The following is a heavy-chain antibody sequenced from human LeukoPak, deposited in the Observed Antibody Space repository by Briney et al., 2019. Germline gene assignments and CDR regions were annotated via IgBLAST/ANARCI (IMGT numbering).Heavy chain of an antibody. Sequence: GGSLRLSCAASGFTFSSYSMNWVRQAPGKGLEWVSSISSSSSYIYYADSVKGRFTISRDNAKNSLYLQMNSLRAEDTAVYYCARGAGYYYDSSGYPPNWFDPWGQGTLVTVSS. CDR3: ARGAGYYYDSSGYPPNWFDP. D-gene: IGHD3-22*01. CDR2: ISSSSSYI. V-gene: IGHV3-21*01. J-gene: IGHJ5*02. CDR1: GFTFSSYS.